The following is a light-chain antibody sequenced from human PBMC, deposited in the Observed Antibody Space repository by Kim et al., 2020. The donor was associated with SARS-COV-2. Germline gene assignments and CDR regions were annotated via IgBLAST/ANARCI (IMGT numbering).Light chain of an antibody. CDR1: SSNIGSDT. Sequence: QSVLTQPPSASGTPGQRVTISCSVSSSNIGSDTVDWYQHLPGAAPQLLIYNNTQRPSGVPDRFSASKSGTSASLAISGLQSEDEADYYCAAWDDSLNGPVFGGGTQLTVL. J-gene: IGLJ3*02. CDR2: NNT. V-gene: IGLV1-44*01. CDR3: AAWDDSLNGPV.